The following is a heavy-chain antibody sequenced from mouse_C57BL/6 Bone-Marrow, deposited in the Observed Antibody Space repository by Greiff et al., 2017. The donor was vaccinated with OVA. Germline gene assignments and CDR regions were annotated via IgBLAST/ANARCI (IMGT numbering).Heavy chain of an antibody. CDR1: GFNIKDDY. J-gene: IGHJ2*01. CDR3: TSTVVANQFDY. D-gene: IGHD1-1*01. CDR2: IDPENGDT. Sequence: EVQLQQSGAELVRPGASVKLSCTASGFNIKDDYMHLVKQRPEQGLEWIGWIDPENGDTEYASKFQGKATITADTSSNTAYLQLSSLTSEDTAVYYCTSTVVANQFDYWGQGTTLTVSS. V-gene: IGHV14-4*01.